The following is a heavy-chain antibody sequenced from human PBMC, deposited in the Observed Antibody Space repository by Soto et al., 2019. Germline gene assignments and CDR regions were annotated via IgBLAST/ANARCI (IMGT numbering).Heavy chain of an antibody. Sequence: PSETLSLTCTVSGGSISSYYWSWIWQPPGKGLEWIGYIYYSGSTNYNPSLKSRVTISVDTSKNQFSLKLSSVTAADTAVYYCARQGHGDYGWVAFDIWGQGTMVTVSS. J-gene: IGHJ3*02. D-gene: IGHD4-17*01. CDR2: IYYSGST. V-gene: IGHV4-59*08. CDR1: GGSISSYY. CDR3: ARQGHGDYGWVAFDI.